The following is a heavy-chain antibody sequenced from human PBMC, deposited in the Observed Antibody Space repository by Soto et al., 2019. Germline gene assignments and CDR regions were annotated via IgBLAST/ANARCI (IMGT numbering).Heavy chain of an antibody. Sequence: SVTLSLPFAVYGRSFSGYYWSWLRPPLSQGLEWIREINHSGNTTYNPSRKTRVTISVDTSKNQFSLKLSSVTAADTAVYYCARLNGYCVSTNCHGYYGMDVWGQGTTVTVS. J-gene: IGHJ6*02. V-gene: IGHV4-34*01. CDR2: INHSGNT. CDR1: GRSFSGYY. D-gene: IGHD2-2*03. CDR3: ARLNGYCVSTNCHGYYGMDV.